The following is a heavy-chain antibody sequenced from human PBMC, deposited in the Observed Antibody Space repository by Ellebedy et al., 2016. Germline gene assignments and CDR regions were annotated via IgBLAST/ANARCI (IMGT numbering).Heavy chain of an antibody. CDR2: ISGSGGST. CDR1: GFTFSSYA. V-gene: IGHV3-23*01. CDR3: AKGPPFIYDFHLYYFDY. J-gene: IGHJ4*02. D-gene: IGHD3-3*01. Sequence: GGSLRLSCAASGFTFSSYAMSWVRQAPGKGLEWVSAISGSGGSTYYADSVKGRFTISRDNSKNTLYLQMNSLRAEDTAVYYCAKGPPFIYDFHLYYFDYWGQGTLVTVSS.